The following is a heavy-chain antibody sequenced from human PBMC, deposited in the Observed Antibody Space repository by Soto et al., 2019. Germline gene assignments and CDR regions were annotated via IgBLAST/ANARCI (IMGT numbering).Heavy chain of an antibody. CDR3: ARDLSPPGDFFYDAFDV. J-gene: IGHJ3*01. Sequence: EVQLVESGGGLVQPGASLRLSCAASGFTFSAFWMTWLRQAPGKGLEWVDKIKRDGTVTHYGDSVEGRCTLSSDNAQNALFLQLNSLRPEDTAMYYCARDLSPPGDFFYDAFDVWCQGTFVTVSS. D-gene: IGHD2-21*02. CDR1: GFTFSAFW. V-gene: IGHV3-7*04. CDR2: IKRDGTVT.